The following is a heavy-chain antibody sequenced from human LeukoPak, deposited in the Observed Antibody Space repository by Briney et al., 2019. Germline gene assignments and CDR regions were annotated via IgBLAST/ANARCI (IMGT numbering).Heavy chain of an antibody. CDR2: ISPAGSTT. D-gene: IGHD6-6*01. J-gene: IGHJ4*02. CDR1: GFSFSGHW. CDR3: ARGPNSNWSGLDF. V-gene: IGHV3-74*01. Sequence: GGSLRLSCTASGFSFSGHWMHWARQLPGKGLVWVSRISPAGSTTSYADSVKGRFTVSRDNAKNTLYLQVNNLRAEDTAVYYCARGPNSNWSGLDFWGQGTLLTVSS.